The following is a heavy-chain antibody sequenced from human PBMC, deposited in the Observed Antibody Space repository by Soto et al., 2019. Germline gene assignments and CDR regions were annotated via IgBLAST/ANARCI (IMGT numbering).Heavy chain of an antibody. CDR2: IIPIFGTA. D-gene: IGHD5-12*01. J-gene: IGHJ6*01. CDR1: GGTFSSYA. V-gene: IGHV1-69*01. Sequence: QVQLVQSGAEVKKPGSSVKVSCKASGGTFSSYAISWVRQAPGQGLEWMGGIIPIFGTANYAQKFQGRVTITADESTSTAYMELSSLRSEDTAVYYCARSRGYSGYEPSXYXXYGMDVWGXGTTVTVSS. CDR3: ARSRGYSGYEPSXYXXYGMDV.